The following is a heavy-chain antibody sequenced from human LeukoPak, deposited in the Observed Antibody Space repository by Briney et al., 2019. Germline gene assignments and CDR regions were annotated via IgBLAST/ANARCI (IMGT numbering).Heavy chain of an antibody. CDR3: AGGHRNAWFFVQ. D-gene: IGHD3-9*01. J-gene: IGHJ4*02. Sequence: PGGSLRLSCSASGSTFDDHVTSCVRQVPGKGLEWVSGINWNGGSTGYADSVKGRFTISRDNAKNSLYLQMNSLRAEDTALYYCAGGHRNAWFFVQWAQRPLVTVSS. V-gene: IGHV3-20*04. CDR1: GSTFDDHV. CDR2: INWNGGST.